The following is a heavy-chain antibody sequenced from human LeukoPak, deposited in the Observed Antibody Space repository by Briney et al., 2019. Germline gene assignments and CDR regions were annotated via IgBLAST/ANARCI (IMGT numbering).Heavy chain of an antibody. D-gene: IGHD2-2*02. CDR3: ARGGAYCSGASCYTLDS. Sequence: GGSLRLSCAASGFTFDDYAMHWVRQAPGKGLEWVALISWDGGSTYYADSVKGRFTISRDNSKDSLFLQMNSLRAEGTALYYCARGGAYCSGASCYTLDSWGQGTLVTVSS. CDR1: GFTFDDYA. J-gene: IGHJ4*02. CDR2: ISWDGGST. V-gene: IGHV3-43D*03.